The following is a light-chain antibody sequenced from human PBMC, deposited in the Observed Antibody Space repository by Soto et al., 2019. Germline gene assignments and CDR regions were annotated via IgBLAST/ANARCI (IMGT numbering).Light chain of an antibody. CDR2: EVS. J-gene: IGLJ1*01. CDR3: SSYTSSSTLVV. CDR1: SGDVGRYNY. V-gene: IGLV2-14*01. Sequence: QSALTQPPSAAGSPGQSVTISCTGTSGDVGRYNYVSWYQQHPGKAPKLMIYEVSNRPSGVSNRFSGSKSGNTASLTISGLQAEDEADYYCSSYTSSSTLVVFGTGTKLTVL.